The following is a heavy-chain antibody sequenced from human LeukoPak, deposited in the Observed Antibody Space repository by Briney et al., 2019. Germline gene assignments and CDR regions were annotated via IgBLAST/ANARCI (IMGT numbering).Heavy chain of an antibody. J-gene: IGHJ6*03. CDR3: AKDEALPYYYCMDV. Sequence: GGSLRLSCAASGFTFSSYAMSWVRQAPGKGLEWVSAISGSGGSTYYADSVKGRFTISRDNSKNTLYLQMNSLRAEDTAVYYCAKDEALPYYYCMDVWGKGTTVTVSS. CDR1: GFTFSSYA. V-gene: IGHV3-23*01. CDR2: ISGSGGST.